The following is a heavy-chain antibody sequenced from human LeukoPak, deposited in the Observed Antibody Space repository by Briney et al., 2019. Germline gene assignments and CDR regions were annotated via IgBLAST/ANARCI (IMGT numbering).Heavy chain of an antibody. D-gene: IGHD3-22*01. Sequence: SETLSLTCTVPGGSTSSSSYYWGWIRQPPGQGLEWNARIYYSGSTYYNPYHKSRVPISVDTSKNQFSLKLNSVTAADTAVYYCARHLSSGFNKHFDCWGQGTLVSVSS. CDR1: GGSTSSSSYY. CDR2: IYYSGST. V-gene: IGHV4-39*01. J-gene: IGHJ4*02. CDR3: ARHLSSGFNKHFDC.